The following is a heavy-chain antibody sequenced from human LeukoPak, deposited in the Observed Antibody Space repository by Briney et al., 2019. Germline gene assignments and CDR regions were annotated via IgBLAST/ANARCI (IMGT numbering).Heavy chain of an antibody. CDR2: INSDGIST. J-gene: IGHJ4*02. D-gene: IGHD3-10*01. CDR1: GFTFTSYW. CDR3: ARDGWVDY. Sequence: PGGSLRLSCAASGFTFTSYWMHWVRQAPGKGLVWVSRINSDGISTTYADSVKGRFTISRDNAKNTVFLQVNSLTAEDTAVYYCARDGWVDYWGQGTVVTVSS. V-gene: IGHV3-74*01.